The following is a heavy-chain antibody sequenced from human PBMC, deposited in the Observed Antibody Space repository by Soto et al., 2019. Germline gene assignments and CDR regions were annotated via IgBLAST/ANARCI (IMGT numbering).Heavy chain of an antibody. J-gene: IGHJ4*02. CDR2: IYDAGTT. Sequence: QVQLQESGPGLVKPSETLSLTCAVSGASVSRIGFHGGWIRQPPGQGLEWIGSIYDAGTTFYNPSLKSRVTISADTSKNHFSLRLTSVTAADTAVYYCARRGSGHTFDYWGQGTLVTVSS. CDR1: GASVSRIGFH. D-gene: IGHD3-10*01. CDR3: ARRGSGHTFDY. V-gene: IGHV4-39*01.